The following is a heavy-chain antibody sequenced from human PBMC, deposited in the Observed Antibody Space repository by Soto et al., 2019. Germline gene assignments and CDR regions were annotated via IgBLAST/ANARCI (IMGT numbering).Heavy chain of an antibody. CDR1: GFTFSSYS. V-gene: IGHV3-21*01. J-gene: IGHJ4*02. D-gene: IGHD1-7*01. CDR2: ISSSSSYI. CDR3: AXXGLGNWNFLDY. Sequence: EVQLVESGGGLVKPGGSLRLSCAASGFTFSSYSMNWVRQAPGKGLEWVSSISSSSSYIYYADSVKGRFTXSRDXAKXXXXXXXXXXXXXXXAVYYCAXXGLGNWNFLDYWGQGTLVTVSS.